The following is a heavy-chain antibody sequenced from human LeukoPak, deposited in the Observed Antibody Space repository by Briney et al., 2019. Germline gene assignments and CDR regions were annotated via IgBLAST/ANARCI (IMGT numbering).Heavy chain of an antibody. CDR1: GYTFTDYY. CDR2: IDPNSGGT. J-gene: IGHJ4*02. Sequence: ASVKVSCQASGYTFTDYYMHWVRQAPGQGLEWMGWIDPNSGGTNYAQKFQGRVTMTRDTSISTAYMELSRLRSDDTAVYYCARLYDSSGNFDYWGQGTLVTVSS. CDR3: ARLYDSSGNFDY. V-gene: IGHV1-2*02. D-gene: IGHD3-22*01.